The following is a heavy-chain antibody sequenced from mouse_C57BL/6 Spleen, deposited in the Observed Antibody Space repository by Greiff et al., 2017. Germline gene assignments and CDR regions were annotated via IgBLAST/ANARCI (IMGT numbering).Heavy chain of an antibody. CDR3: ARNPSSYFDY. J-gene: IGHJ2*01. D-gene: IGHD2-10*02. V-gene: IGHV1-63*01. CDR2: IYPGGGYT. CDR1: GYTFTNYW. Sequence: QVHVKQSGAELVRPGTSVKMSCKASGYTFTNYWIGWAKQRPGHGLEWIGDIYPGGGYTNYNEKFKGQATLTADKSSSTAYMQFSSLTSEDSAIYYCARNPSSYFDYWGQGTTLTVSS.